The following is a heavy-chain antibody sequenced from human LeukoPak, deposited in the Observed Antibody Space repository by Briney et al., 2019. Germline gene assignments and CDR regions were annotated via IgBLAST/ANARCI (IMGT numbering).Heavy chain of an antibody. CDR1: GGSISTSYYY. Sequence: PSETLSLTCTVSGGSISTSYYYWGWIRQPPGKGLEWIGNIHNSESTYYNPSLKSRVTISVDTSKNQFSLKLSSVTAADTAVYYCARGPVLGWLYQIEDAFDIWGQGTMVTVSS. J-gene: IGHJ3*02. CDR3: ARGPVLGWLYQIEDAFDI. V-gene: IGHV4-39*07. CDR2: IHNSEST. D-gene: IGHD2-8*02.